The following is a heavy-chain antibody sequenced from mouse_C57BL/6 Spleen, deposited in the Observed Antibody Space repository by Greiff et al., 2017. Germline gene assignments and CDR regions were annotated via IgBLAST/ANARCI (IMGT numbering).Heavy chain of an antibody. CDR2: IYPRSGNT. V-gene: IGHV1-81*01. CDR1: GYTFTSYG. J-gene: IGHJ1*03. CDR3: ACWGNGWYFGV. D-gene: IGHD2-1*01. Sequence: VQLQQSGAELVRPGASVKLSCKASGYTFTSYGISWVKQRPGQGLEWIGEIYPRSGNTYYNEKFKGKATLTVDKSSSTAYMQLRSLTSEASAVYFCACWGNGWYFGVWGTGTTVTVSS.